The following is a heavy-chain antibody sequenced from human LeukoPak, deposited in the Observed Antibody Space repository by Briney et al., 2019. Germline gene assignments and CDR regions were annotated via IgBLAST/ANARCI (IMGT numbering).Heavy chain of an antibody. V-gene: IGHV1-69*13. Sequence: GASVKVSCKASGGTFSSYAISWVRQAPGQGLEWMGGIIPIFGTANYAQKFQGRVTITADESTSTAYMELSSLRSEDTAVYYCARVLLWFGELPRADAFDIWGQGTMVTVSS. CDR1: GGTFSSYA. CDR2: IIPIFGTA. D-gene: IGHD3-10*01. J-gene: IGHJ3*02. CDR3: ARVLLWFGELPRADAFDI.